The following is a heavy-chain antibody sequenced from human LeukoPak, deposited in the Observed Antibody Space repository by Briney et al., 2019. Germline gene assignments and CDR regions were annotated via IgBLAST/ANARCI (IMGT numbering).Heavy chain of an antibody. J-gene: IGHJ4*02. CDR1: GFTFSNYW. D-gene: IGHD6-6*01. V-gene: IGHV3-7*01. CDR2: IKQDGSEK. Sequence: PGGSLRLSCAASGFTFSNYWMTWVRQAPGKGLEWVANIKQDGSEKYYVDSVKGRFTISRDNAKNSLYLQMNSLRAEDTAVYYRARDPYEYSSSQAAVDYWGQGTLVTVSS. CDR3: ARDPYEYSSSQAAVDY.